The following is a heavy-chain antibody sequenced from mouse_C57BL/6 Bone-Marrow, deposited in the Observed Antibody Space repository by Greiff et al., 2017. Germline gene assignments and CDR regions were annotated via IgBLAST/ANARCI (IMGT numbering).Heavy chain of an antibody. D-gene: IGHD2-3*01. Sequence: VQLQQSGAELARPGASVKLSCKASGYTFTSYGISWVKQRTGQGLEWIGEIYPRRGNTYYNEKFKGKATLTADNSSSTAYMELRSLTAEDSAGYFCARYERDDWGQGTTLTVSS. CDR1: GYTFTSYG. CDR2: IYPRRGNT. V-gene: IGHV1-81*01. CDR3: ARYERDD. J-gene: IGHJ2*01.